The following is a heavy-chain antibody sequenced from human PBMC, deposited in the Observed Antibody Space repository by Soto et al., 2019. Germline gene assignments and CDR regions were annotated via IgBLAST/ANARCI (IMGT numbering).Heavy chain of an antibody. D-gene: IGHD2-21*01. CDR3: ARDTYCGGDCYEPYSYYYMDV. Sequence: ASVKVSCKASGYTFTSYAMHWVRQAPGQRLEWMGWINAGNGNTKYSQKFQGRVTITRDTSASTAYMELSSLRSEDTAVYYCARDTYCGGDCYEPYSYYYMDVWGKGTTVTVSS. V-gene: IGHV1-3*01. CDR1: GYTFTSYA. J-gene: IGHJ6*03. CDR2: INAGNGNT.